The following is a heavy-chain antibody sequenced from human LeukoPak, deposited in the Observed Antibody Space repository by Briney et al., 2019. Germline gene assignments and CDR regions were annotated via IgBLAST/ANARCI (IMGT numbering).Heavy chain of an antibody. Sequence: SETLSLTCTVSGDSISSGTYYWSWIRQPAGKGLEWIGRIYTSGSTNYNPSLKSRVTISVDTSKNLFSLKLTSVTAADTAVYYCARGESSSSPLYYYYYYMDVWGKGTTVTVSS. D-gene: IGHD6-6*01. V-gene: IGHV4-61*02. CDR1: GDSISSGTYY. CDR3: ARGESSSSPLYYYYYYMDV. CDR2: IYTSGST. J-gene: IGHJ6*03.